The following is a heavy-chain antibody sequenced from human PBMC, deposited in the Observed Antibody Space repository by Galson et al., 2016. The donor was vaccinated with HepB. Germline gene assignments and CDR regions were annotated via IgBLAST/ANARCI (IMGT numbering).Heavy chain of an antibody. D-gene: IGHD4/OR15-4a*01. CDR3: ARTRQNLGALTTTFDS. J-gene: IGHJ4*02. Sequence: SVKVSCKASGDTTVSYAISWVRQAPGQGLEWMGGIIPIFDSANYAQKFQGRLTITADESTSTVCMDLNSLTSEDTAVYYWARTRQNLGALTTTFDSWGQGTLVTVSS. CDR2: IIPIFDSA. CDR1: GDTTVSYA. V-gene: IGHV1-69*13.